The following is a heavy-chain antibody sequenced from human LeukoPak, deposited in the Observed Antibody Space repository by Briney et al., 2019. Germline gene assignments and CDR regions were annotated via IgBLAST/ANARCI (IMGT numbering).Heavy chain of an antibody. CDR1: GYTFTSYD. D-gene: IGHD3-3*01. J-gene: IGHJ4*02. CDR3: ARDNYDFWSSYYTGNYYFDY. V-gene: IGHV1-8*03. Sequence: GASVKVSCKASGYTFTSYDINWVRQATGQGLEWMGWMNPNSGNTGYAQKFQGRVTITRNTSISTAYMELSSLRSEDTAVYYCARDNYDFWSSYYTGNYYFDYWGQGTLVTVSS. CDR2: MNPNSGNT.